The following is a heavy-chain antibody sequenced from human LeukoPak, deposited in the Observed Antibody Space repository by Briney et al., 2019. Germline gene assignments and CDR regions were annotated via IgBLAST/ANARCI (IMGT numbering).Heavy chain of an antibody. J-gene: IGHJ5*02. CDR1: GFTLSNYA. V-gene: IGHV3-30*04. CDR2: ISKEDTDK. Sequence: PGGSLRLSCVASGFTLSNYAMHWVRQAPGKGLEWVAVISKEDTDKFYADSVKGRFTISRDNAKNSLYLQMSSLRAEDTAVYYCARSTYSPNWFDPWGQGTLVTVSS. CDR3: ARSTYSPNWFDP. D-gene: IGHD5-18*01.